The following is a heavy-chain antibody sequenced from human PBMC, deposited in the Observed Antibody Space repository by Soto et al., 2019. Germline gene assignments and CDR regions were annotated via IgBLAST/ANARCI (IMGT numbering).Heavy chain of an antibody. D-gene: IGHD2-2*01. Sequence: PGGSLRLSCAASGFTFSNYGMHWVRQAPGKGLEWVAVISYDGSDKYYADSVKGRFSISRDISKNTLYLQMNSLRAEDTAVYYCAKVTGYCSSSSCRRDYYYYYGMDVWGQGTTGTVSS. CDR3: AKVTGYCSSSSCRRDYYYYYGMDV. V-gene: IGHV3-30*18. CDR1: GFTFSNYG. CDR2: ISYDGSDK. J-gene: IGHJ6*02.